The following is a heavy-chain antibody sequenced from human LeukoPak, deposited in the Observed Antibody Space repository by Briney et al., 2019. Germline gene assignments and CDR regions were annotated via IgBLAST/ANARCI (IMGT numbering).Heavy chain of an antibody. Sequence: GASVKVSCKASGGTFSSYAISWVRQAPGQGLEWMGGIIPIFGTANYAQKFQGRVTITADKSTSTAYMELSSLRSEDTAVYYCARSLVRGVKGYMDVWGKGTTVTVSS. D-gene: IGHD3-10*01. CDR2: IIPIFGTA. CDR3: ARSLVRGVKGYMDV. V-gene: IGHV1-69*06. J-gene: IGHJ6*03. CDR1: GGTFSSYA.